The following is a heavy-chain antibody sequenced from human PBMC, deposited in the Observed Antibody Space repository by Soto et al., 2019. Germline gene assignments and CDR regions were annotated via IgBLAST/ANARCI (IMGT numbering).Heavy chain of an antibody. CDR3: ANLVVAEIQYYIDY. CDR2: ISGSGGST. J-gene: IGHJ4*02. V-gene: IGHV3-23*01. Sequence: PGGSLRLSCAASGFTFSSYAMSWVRQAPGKGLEWVSAISGSGGSTYYADSVKGRFTISRDNSKNTLYLQMNSLRAEDTAVYYCANLVVAEIQYYIDYSGQGPLVTVST. D-gene: IGHD2-15*01. CDR1: GFTFSSYA.